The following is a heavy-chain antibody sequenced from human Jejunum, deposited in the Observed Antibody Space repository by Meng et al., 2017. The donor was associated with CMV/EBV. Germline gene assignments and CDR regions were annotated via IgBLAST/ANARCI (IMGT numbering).Heavy chain of an antibody. V-gene: IGHV1-2*02. Sequence: GSAFPGDYIHWVRQAPGQGLGWMGWINPDGGGTNYAQKFPGRVTMTWDTSINTAYMELGRLTSDDTAVYYCARDLRFLGRCYGMDVWGQGTTVTVSS. J-gene: IGHJ6*02. CDR2: INPDGGGT. CDR1: GSAFPGDY. D-gene: IGHD3-3*01. CDR3: ARDLRFLGRCYGMDV.